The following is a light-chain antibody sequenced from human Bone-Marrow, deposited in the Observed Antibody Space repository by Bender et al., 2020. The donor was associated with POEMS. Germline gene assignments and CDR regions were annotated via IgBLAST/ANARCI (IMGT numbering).Light chain of an antibody. Sequence: QSALTQPASVSGSPGQSITISCTGPSSDVGGYNYVSWYQQHPGKAPKLMIYEVSNRPSGVSNRFSGSKSGNTASLTISGLQAEDEADYYCSSYAGSNNFVVFGGGTKLTVL. J-gene: IGLJ2*01. CDR3: SSYAGSNNFVV. V-gene: IGLV2-14*01. CDR1: SSDVGGYNY. CDR2: EVS.